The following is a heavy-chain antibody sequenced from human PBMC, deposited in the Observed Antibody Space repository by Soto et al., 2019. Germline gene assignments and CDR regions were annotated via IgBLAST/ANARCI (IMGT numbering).Heavy chain of an antibody. J-gene: IGHJ5*02. V-gene: IGHV3-48*02. Sequence: PGGSLRLSCVASGFSFSNYNMNWVRQAPGKGLEWVSYITDSSDTVHYADSVRGRFTISRDNAESSLYLQMNSLRDEDTAVYYCASGPRITMIVVDPTLNWFDPWGQGTLVTVSS. D-gene: IGHD3-22*01. CDR2: ITDSSDTV. CDR3: ASGPRITMIVVDPTLNWFDP. CDR1: GFSFSNYN.